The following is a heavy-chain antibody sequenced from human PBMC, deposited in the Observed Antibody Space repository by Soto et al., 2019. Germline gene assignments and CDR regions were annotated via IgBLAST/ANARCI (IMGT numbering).Heavy chain of an antibody. J-gene: IGHJ4*02. V-gene: IGHV3-11*06. CDR3: ARGGPGLHDPPAFDY. CDR2: ISSSSSYT. D-gene: IGHD2-2*01. CDR1: GFTFSDYY. Sequence: QVQLVESGGGLVKPGGSLRLSCAASGFTFSDYYMSWIRQAPGKGLEWVSYISSSSSYTNYADSVKGRFTISRDNAKNSLYLQMNILRAEDTAVYYCARGGPGLHDPPAFDYWGQGTLVTVSS.